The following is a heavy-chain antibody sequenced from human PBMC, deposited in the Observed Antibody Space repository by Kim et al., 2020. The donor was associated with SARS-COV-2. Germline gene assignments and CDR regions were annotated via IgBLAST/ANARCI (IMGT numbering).Heavy chain of an antibody. CDR2: IWYDASKK. CDR3: ARGNVANSGAYDY. Sequence: GGSLRLSCAASGFTFRSYCMHWVRQAPGKGPEWVAVIWYDASKKYYIDSVKGRFTISRDNSKNTLFLQMDTLRAEDTAIYYCARGNVANSGAYDYWGQGTLVTAAS. V-gene: IGHV3-33*01. CDR1: GFTFRSYC. J-gene: IGHJ4*02. D-gene: IGHD1-1*01.